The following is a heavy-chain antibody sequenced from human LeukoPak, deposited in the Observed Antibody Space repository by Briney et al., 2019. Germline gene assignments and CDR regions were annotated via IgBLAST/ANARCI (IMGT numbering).Heavy chain of an antibody. CDR3: ASSYCINTSCYFLDQ. J-gene: IGHJ4*02. V-gene: IGHV3-21*01. D-gene: IGHD2-2*01. CDR2: ISGSSSFI. CDR1: EVTFSSYS. Sequence: GGSLRLSCAASEVTFSSYSMNWVRQAPGKGLEWVSSISGSSSFIYYADSVRGRFTISRDNAKNPLYLQMDSLRPEDTAIYYCASSYCINTSCYFLDQWGQGTLITVSS.